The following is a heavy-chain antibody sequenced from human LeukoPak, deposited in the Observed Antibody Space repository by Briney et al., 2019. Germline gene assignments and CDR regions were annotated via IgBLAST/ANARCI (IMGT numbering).Heavy chain of an antibody. CDR2: ISGRGGST. D-gene: IGHD6-13*01. CDR3: AKDLDSSTWSIDY. V-gene: IGHV3-23*01. Sequence: PGGSLRLSCAASGFTFTNYGMSWVRQAPGKGLEGVSAISGRGGSTDYEDSVKGRFTISRDNSKNTLYLRMNSLRAEDTAVYYCAKDLDSSTWSIDYWGQGTLVTVSS. CDR1: GFTFTNYG. J-gene: IGHJ4*02.